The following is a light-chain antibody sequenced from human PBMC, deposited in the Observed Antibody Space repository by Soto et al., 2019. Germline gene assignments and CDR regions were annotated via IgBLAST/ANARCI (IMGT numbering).Light chain of an antibody. V-gene: IGKV3-20*01. Sequence: EIVLTESPGSLSLSPGERATLSCRGSQSVSSSYLAWYQQKPGQAPRLLMYGASSRATGIPDRFSGSGSGTDFTLTISRLEPEDFAVYYCQQYGSSSITFGQGTRLEIK. CDR3: QQYGSSSIT. J-gene: IGKJ5*01. CDR1: QSVSSSY. CDR2: GAS.